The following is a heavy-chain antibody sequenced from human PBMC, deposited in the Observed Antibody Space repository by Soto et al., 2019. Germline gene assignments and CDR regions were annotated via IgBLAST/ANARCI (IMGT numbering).Heavy chain of an antibody. V-gene: IGHV1-18*01. Sequence: GASVKVSFKASGYTFTSYGISWVRQAPGQGLEWMGWISAYNGYTNYAQKLQGRVTMTTDTSTSTACMELRSLRSDDTAVYYCARDRKNMYYDTQSPDIWGQGTMVTVSS. CDR3: ARDRKNMYYDTQSPDI. J-gene: IGHJ3*02. CDR2: ISAYNGYT. D-gene: IGHD3-22*01. CDR1: GYTFTSYG.